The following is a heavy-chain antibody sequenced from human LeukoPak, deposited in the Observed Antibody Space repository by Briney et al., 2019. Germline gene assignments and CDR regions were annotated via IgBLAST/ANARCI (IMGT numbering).Heavy chain of an antibody. J-gene: IGHJ4*02. CDR3: AKDLSYTSGASDH. D-gene: IGHD6-19*01. CDR1: GFTFSSYA. CDR2: ITDDGYNT. V-gene: IGHV3-23*01. Sequence: PGGSLRLSCAASGFTFSSYAMTWVRQAPGKGLEWVSTITDDGYNTYSADSVKGRITFSRDNSKNTLSLQLRSLRAEGTAVYYCAKDLSYTSGASDHWGQGTLVTVSS.